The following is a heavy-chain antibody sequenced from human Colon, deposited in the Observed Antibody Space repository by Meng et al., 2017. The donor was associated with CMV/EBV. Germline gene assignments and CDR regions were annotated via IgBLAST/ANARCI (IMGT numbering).Heavy chain of an antibody. Sequence: GGSLRLSCEGSGFTFGDYTMDWVRQAPGKGLEWVSLITSDGSSAYYADSFRGRFTISRDNNKNLLFLHMNSMRSEDTALYYCGRDRVKRQLLFPDHWGQGTLVTVSS. V-gene: IGHV3-43*01. CDR3: GRDRVKRQLLFPDH. CDR1: GFTFGDYT. J-gene: IGHJ4*02. D-gene: IGHD1-1*01. CDR2: ITSDGSSA.